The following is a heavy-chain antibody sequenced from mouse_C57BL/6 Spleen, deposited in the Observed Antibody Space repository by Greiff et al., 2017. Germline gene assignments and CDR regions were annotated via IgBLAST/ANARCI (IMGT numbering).Heavy chain of an antibody. CDR3: ARHSSGYVDYAMDY. Sequence: EVQVVESGGDLVKPGGSLKLSCAASGFTFSSYGMSWVRQTPDKRLEWVATISSGGSYTYYPDSVKGRFTISRDNAKNTLYLQMSSLKSEDTAMYYCARHSSGYVDYAMDYWGQGTSVTVSS. J-gene: IGHJ4*01. D-gene: IGHD3-2*02. CDR2: ISSGGSYT. CDR1: GFTFSSYG. V-gene: IGHV5-6*01.